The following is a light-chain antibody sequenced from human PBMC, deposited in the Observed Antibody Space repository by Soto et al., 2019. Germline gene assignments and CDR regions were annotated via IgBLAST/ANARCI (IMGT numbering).Light chain of an antibody. V-gene: IGKV1-6*01. CDR3: LQDHSFRWT. CDR2: TSS. J-gene: IGKJ1*01. CDR1: EDIRFD. Sequence: AVQVTQTPSSLSASVGDTVTITCRASEDIRFDVAWYQQKSGRAPRLLIYTSSHVQSGVPSRFSGSASGTEFRLPISGLRPDDFAVYYCLQDHSFRWTFGQGTK.